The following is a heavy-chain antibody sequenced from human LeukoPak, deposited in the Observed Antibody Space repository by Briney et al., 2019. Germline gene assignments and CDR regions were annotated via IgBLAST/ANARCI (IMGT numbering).Heavy chain of an antibody. D-gene: IGHD6-19*01. J-gene: IGHJ4*02. CDR3: AKLPVIAVGGGFDC. CDR1: GFTFSNYA. Sequence: GRSLRLSCAASGFTFSNYAMSWVRQAPGKGLEWVSAISGSGGSTYSADSVKGRFTISRDNSKNTLYLQMNRLRAEDTGVYYCAKLPVIAVGGGFDCWGQGTLVTVSS. V-gene: IGHV3-23*01. CDR2: ISGSGGST.